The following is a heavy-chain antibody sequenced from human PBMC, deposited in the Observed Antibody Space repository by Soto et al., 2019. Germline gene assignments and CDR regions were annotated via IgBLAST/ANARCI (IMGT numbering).Heavy chain of an antibody. D-gene: IGHD3-10*01. J-gene: IGHJ5*02. Sequence: LRLSCAASGFSFSSYAMSWVRQAPGKGLEWVSVISGSGGTDYADSVKGRFTISRDNSKSTLYLRMNNLRADDTAVYYCAKGASYGSRSYPLDPWGQGTLVTVSS. CDR1: GFSFSSYA. CDR2: ISGSGGT. CDR3: AKGASYGSRSYPLDP. V-gene: IGHV3-23*01.